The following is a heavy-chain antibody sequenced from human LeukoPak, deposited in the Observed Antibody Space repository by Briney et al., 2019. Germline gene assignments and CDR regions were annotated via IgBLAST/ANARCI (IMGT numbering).Heavy chain of an antibody. D-gene: IGHD1-26*01. CDR3: ARSSGSYFY. Sequence: ASVKVSCKASGYTFTGYYMHWVRQAPGQGLEWMGWINPNSGGTNYAQKFQGWVTMTRDTSTSTVYMELSSLRSEDTAVYYCARSSGSYFYWGQGTLVTVSS. J-gene: IGHJ4*02. CDR1: GYTFTGYY. CDR2: INPNSGGT. V-gene: IGHV1-2*04.